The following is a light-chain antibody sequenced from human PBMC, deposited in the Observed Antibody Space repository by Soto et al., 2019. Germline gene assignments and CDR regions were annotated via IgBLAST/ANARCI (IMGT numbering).Light chain of an antibody. CDR1: RRVRSN. V-gene: IGKV3-15*01. CDR2: GAS. CDR3: QQYNNWPPAT. J-gene: IGKJ1*01. Sequence: EILMTQSPATLSVSPGERATLSCKASRRVRSNLACYQQKPGQAPRLLIYGASTRATGIPARFSGSGSGTEFTLTISSLQSEDFAVYYCQQYNNWPPATFGQGTKVDI.